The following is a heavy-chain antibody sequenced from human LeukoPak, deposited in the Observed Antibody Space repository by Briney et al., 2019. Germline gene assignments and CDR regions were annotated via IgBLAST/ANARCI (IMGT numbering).Heavy chain of an antibody. CDR3: ARGAFIAAAGDY. J-gene: IGHJ4*02. D-gene: IGHD6-13*01. V-gene: IGHV4-59*01. CDR1: GGSISSYY. CDR2: IYYSGST. Sequence: PETLSLTCTVSGGSISSYYWGWIRQPPGKGLEWIGYIYYSGSTNYNPSLKSRVTISVDTSKNQFSLKLSSVTAADTAVYYCARGAFIAAAGDYWGQGTLVTVSS.